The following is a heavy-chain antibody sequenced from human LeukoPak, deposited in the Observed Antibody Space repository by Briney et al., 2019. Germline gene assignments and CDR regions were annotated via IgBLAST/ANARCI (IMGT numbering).Heavy chain of an antibody. CDR3: ASDCSSTSCYGY. J-gene: IGHJ4*02. Sequence: SVKVSCKASGGTFSSYTISWVRQAPGQGLEWMGRIIPILGIANYALKFQGRVTITADKSTSTAYMELSSLRSEDTAVHYCASDCSSTSCYGYWGQGTLVTVSS. D-gene: IGHD2-2*01. CDR2: IIPILGIA. CDR1: GGTFSSYT. V-gene: IGHV1-69*02.